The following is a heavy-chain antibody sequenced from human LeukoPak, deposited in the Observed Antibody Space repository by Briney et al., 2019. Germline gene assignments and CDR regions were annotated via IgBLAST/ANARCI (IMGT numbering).Heavy chain of an antibody. D-gene: IGHD3-10*01. CDR1: GFTFSSYS. CDR3: ARVLWFGELFPSPFDY. CDR2: ISSSSSYI. J-gene: IGHJ4*02. Sequence: GGSLRLSCAASGFTFSSYSMNWVRQAPGKGLEWVSSISSSSSYIYYADSVKGRFTISRDNAKNSLYLQMNSLRAEDTAVYYCARVLWFGELFPSPFDYWGQGTLVTVSS. V-gene: IGHV3-21*01.